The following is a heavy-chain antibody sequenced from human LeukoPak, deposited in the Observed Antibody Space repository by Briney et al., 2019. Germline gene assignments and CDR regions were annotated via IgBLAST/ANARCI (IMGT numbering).Heavy chain of an antibody. CDR3: ASLLYYDFWSGYYVPY. V-gene: IGHV4-39*01. J-gene: IGHJ4*02. CDR2: IYYSGST. CDR1: GGSISSSSYY. D-gene: IGHD3-3*01. Sequence: SETPSLTCTVSGGSISSSSYYWGWIRQPPGKGLEWIGTIYYSGSTYYNPSLKSRVTISVDTSKNQFSLKLSSVTAADTAVYYCASLLYYDFWSGYYVPYWGQGTLVTVSS.